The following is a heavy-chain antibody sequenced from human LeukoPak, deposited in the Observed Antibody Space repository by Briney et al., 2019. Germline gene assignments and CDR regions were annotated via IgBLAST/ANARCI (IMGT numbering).Heavy chain of an antibody. D-gene: IGHD3-10*01. CDR2: INTDGSST. CDR3: AKDAKGFGELFSLDY. J-gene: IGHJ4*02. V-gene: IGHV3-74*01. Sequence: GGSLRLSCAASGFTFSSYWMHWVRQAPGKGLVWVSRINTDGSSTSYADSVKGRFTISRDNAKNTLYLQMNSLRAEDTAVYYCAKDAKGFGELFSLDYWGQGTLVTVSS. CDR1: GFTFSSYW.